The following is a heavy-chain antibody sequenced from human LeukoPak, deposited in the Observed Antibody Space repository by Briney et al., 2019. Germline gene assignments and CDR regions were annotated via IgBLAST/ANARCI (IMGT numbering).Heavy chain of an antibody. CDR3: SRGQKDPYGPEFDY. CDR2: IRAKIHDGTT. V-gene: IGHV3-49*04. CDR1: GFIFGDYN. Sequence: GGSLRLSCTTSGFIFGDYNMNWVRQAPGKGLEWVGYIRAKIHDGTTDFAASVKGRFTISRDDSKSIAYLQMTSLKSEVTAVYYCSRGQKDPYGPEFDYWGQGTLVTVSS. J-gene: IGHJ4*02. D-gene: IGHD3-10*01.